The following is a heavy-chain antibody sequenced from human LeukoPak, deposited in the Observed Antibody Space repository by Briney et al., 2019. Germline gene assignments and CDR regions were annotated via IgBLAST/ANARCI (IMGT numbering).Heavy chain of an antibody. CDR3: AREGSKYCGGDCMGYYYYMDV. CDR1: GFTVSSLA. V-gene: IGHV3-21*01. J-gene: IGHJ6*03. CDR2: SGTRSGTK. D-gene: IGHD2-21*02. Sequence: GGSLRLSCAASGFTVSSLAMHWVRQAPGKGLEWVYSSGTRSGTKYYADSVKGRFTISRDSAMNSVSLQINSLRAEDTAVYYCAREGSKYCGGDCMGYYYYMDVWGKGTRVTVSS.